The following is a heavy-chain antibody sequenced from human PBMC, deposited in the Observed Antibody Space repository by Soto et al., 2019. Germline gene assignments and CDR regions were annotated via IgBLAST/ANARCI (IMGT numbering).Heavy chain of an antibody. CDR1: GYSFTSYW. CDR3: ARAGQRLRYFDYYYYGMDV. D-gene: IGHD3-9*01. CDR2: IDPSDSYT. J-gene: IGHJ6*02. Sequence: PGESLKISCKGSGYSFTSYWISWVRQTPGKGLEWMGRIDPSDSYTNYSPSFQGHVTISADKSISTAYLQWSSLKASDTAMYYCARAGQRLRYFDYYYYGMDVWGQGTTVTVS. V-gene: IGHV5-10-1*01.